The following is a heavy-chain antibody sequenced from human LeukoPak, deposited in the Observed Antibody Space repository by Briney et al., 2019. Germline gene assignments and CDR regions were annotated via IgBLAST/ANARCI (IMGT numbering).Heavy chain of an antibody. CDR1: GFTFSSYA. Sequence: PGGSLRLSCAASGFTFSSYAMHWVRQAPGKGLEWVAVISYDGSNKYYADSVKGRFTISRDNSKNTLYLQMNSLRAEDTALYYCARAKDIVVVPADPTSPGAYWGQGTLVTVSS. D-gene: IGHD2-2*01. J-gene: IGHJ4*02. V-gene: IGHV3-30-3*01. CDR3: ARAKDIVVVPADPTSPGAY. CDR2: ISYDGSNK.